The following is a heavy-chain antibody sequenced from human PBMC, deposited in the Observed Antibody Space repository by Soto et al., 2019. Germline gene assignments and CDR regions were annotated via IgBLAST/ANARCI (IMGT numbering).Heavy chain of an antibody. CDR3: ARDRYYYDSSGYPKGVYFAY. CDR1: GGSISSYY. D-gene: IGHD3-22*01. J-gene: IGHJ4*02. V-gene: IGHV4-59*01. Sequence: PSETLSLTCTVSGGSISSYYWSWIRQPPGKGLEWIGYIYYSGSTNYNPSLKSRVTISVDTSKNQFSLKLSSVTAADTAVYYCARDRYYYDSSGYPKGVYFAYWGQGALVTVSS. CDR2: IYYSGST.